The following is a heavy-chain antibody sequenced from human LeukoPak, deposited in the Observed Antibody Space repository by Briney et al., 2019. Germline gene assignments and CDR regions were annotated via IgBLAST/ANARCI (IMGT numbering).Heavy chain of an antibody. J-gene: IGHJ3*02. Sequence: GASVKVSFKSSAYTFTVYYLHWARHAPGQGHEWMGWIDPNNGDTEYAQKFQGRVTMTRDRSISTAYMELSRLTSDDTAVYYCARRSRNGPNAIDISGPGTMVTVSS. CDR2: IDPNNGDT. CDR3: ARRSRNGPNAIDI. V-gene: IGHV1-2*02. D-gene: IGHD2-8*01. CDR1: AYTFTVYY.